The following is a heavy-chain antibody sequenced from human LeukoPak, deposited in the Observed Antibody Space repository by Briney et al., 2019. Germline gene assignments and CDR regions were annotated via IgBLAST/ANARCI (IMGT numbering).Heavy chain of an antibody. J-gene: IGHJ4*02. V-gene: IGHV4-59*01. CDR3: ARPVYFWSVYYYY. Sequence: SETLSLTCAVSGGSISRYYWTWIRQPPGKGLEWIGYIDYSGSTNYNPSLKSGVTISVDVSKNQFSLKLSSVAAADTAVYYCARPVYFWSVYYYYWGQETLVAVPS. CDR1: GGSISRYY. CDR2: IDYSGST. D-gene: IGHD3-3*01.